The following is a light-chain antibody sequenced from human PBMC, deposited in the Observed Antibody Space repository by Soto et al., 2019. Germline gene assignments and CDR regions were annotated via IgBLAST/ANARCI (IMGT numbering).Light chain of an antibody. CDR2: GAS. CDR3: QQYGSSPIT. Sequence: EIVLTRSPATLSLSPGERATLSCRASQSVSSYLAWYQQKPGQAPRLLIYGASSRATGIPDRFSGSGSGTDFTLTISRLEPEDFAVYYCQQYGSSPITFGQGTRLEI. V-gene: IGKV3-20*01. J-gene: IGKJ5*01. CDR1: QSVSSY.